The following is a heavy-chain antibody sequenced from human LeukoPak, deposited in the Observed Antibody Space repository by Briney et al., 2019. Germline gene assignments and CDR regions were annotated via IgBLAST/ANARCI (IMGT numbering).Heavy chain of an antibody. Sequence: PGGSLRLSCAASGFTFSNAWMSWVRQAPGQGLEWVGRIKSKSDGGTTDYAAPVKGRFTISRDDSKNTLYLQMNSLKTEDTAVYYCTKDILTGLAFYYYYHMDVWGKGTTVTVSS. CDR3: TKDILTGLAFYYYYHMDV. CDR2: IKSKSDGGTT. J-gene: IGHJ6*03. CDR1: GFTFSNAW. D-gene: IGHD3-9*01. V-gene: IGHV3-15*01.